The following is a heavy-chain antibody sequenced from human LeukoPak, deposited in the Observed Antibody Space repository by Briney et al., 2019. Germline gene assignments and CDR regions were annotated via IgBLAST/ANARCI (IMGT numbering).Heavy chain of an antibody. CDR3: ARLRAMVSPFDP. J-gene: IGHJ5*02. V-gene: IGHV4-4*09. CDR2: IYTSGST. CDR1: GGSISSYY. D-gene: IGHD5-18*01. Sequence: SETLSLTCTVSGGSISSYYWSWIRQPPGKGLEWIGYIYTSGSTNYNPSLESRVTISVDTSKNQFSLKLSSVTAADTAVYYCARLRAMVSPFDPWGQGTLVTVSS.